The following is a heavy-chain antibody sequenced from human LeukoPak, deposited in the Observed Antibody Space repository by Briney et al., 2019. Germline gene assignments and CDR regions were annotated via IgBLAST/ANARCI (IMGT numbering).Heavy chain of an antibody. J-gene: IGHJ3*02. Sequence: GSLRLSCAASGFTFSDYYMSWIRQPPGKGLEWIGYIYYSGSTNYNPSLKSRVTISVDTSKNQFSLKLSSVTAADTAVYYCASYGRAGPAFDIWGQGTMVTVSS. V-gene: IGHV4-59*01. CDR2: IYYSGST. CDR1: GFTFSDYY. CDR3: ASYGRAGPAFDI. D-gene: IGHD3-10*01.